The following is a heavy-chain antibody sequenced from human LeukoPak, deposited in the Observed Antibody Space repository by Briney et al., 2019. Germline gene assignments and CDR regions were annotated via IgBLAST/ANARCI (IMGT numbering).Heavy chain of an antibody. J-gene: IGHJ4*02. Sequence: GRSLRLSCAASGFTFSSYAMHWVRQAPGKGLEWVAVISYDGSNKSYADSVKGRFTISRDNSENTLYLQMNSLRAEDTAVYYCARGVEAILTYGTIDYWGQGTLVTVSS. CDR3: ARGVEAILTYGTIDY. CDR2: ISYDGSNK. D-gene: IGHD3-3*01. V-gene: IGHV3-30*04. CDR1: GFTFSSYA.